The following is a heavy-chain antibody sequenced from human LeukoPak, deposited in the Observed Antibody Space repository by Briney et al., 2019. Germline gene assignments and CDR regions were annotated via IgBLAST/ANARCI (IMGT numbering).Heavy chain of an antibody. CDR2: IYYSGST. Sequence: SETLSLTCTVSGGSISSSSYYWGWIRQPPGKGLEWIGSIYYSGSTYYNPSLKSRVTISVDTSRNQFSLKLCSVTAADTAVYYCARDDYGGAVNDAFDIWGQGTMVTVSS. D-gene: IGHD4-23*01. CDR1: GGSISSSSYY. J-gene: IGHJ3*02. CDR3: ARDDYGGAVNDAFDI. V-gene: IGHV4-39*07.